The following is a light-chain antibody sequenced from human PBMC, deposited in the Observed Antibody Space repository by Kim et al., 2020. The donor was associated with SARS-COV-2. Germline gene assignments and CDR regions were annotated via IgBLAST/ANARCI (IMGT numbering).Light chain of an antibody. CDR1: QSVLYSSNNKNN. V-gene: IGKV4-1*01. CDR2: WAS. J-gene: IGKJ1*01. Sequence: DIVMTQSPDSLAVSLGERATINCKSSQSVLYSSNNKNNLTWYQQKPGQPPKLLIYWASTRESGVPDRFSGSGSGTDFTLTISSLQAEDVAVYYCQQDSRTPWTFGQGTKVDI. CDR3: QQDSRTPWT.